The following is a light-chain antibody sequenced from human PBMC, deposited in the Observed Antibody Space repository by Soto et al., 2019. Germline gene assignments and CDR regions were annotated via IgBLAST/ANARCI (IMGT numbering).Light chain of an antibody. J-gene: IGKJ4*01. CDR1: QSVSSY. CDR3: QQRSNWPLT. CDR2: DAA. V-gene: IGKV3-11*01. Sequence: EIVLTQSPATLSLSPGERATLSCRASQSVSSYLAWYQQKPGQAPRLLIYDAANMATGIPARFSGSGSGTDFTLTISSLEPEDVVVYYCQQRSNWPLTFGGGTNVEIK.